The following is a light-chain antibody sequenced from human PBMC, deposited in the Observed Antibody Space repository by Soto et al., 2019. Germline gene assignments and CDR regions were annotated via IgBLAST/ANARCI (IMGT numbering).Light chain of an antibody. J-gene: IGLJ3*02. CDR3: SSYAGSNNVVV. Sequence: QPVLSQPPSASGSPGQSVTISCTGTSSDVGAYDYVSWYQQYPGKAPKLMIYEVTKRPSGVPDRFSGSKSGNTASLTVSGLQAEDEADYYCSSYAGSNNVVVFGGGTKVTVL. V-gene: IGLV2-8*01. CDR2: EVT. CDR1: SSDVGAYDY.